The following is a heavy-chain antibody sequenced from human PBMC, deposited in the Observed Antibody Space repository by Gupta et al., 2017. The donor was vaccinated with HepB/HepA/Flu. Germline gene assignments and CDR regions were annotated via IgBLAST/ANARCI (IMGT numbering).Heavy chain of an antibody. Sequence: QVQLQQWGAGLLKPSETLTLTCAVYGVSFSGNYWSWIRQPPGKGLEWIGEINHSGSTYYNPALKRRITISIDTSKNQFSLKLSSVTAEDTAVYYCARENDFDTSGYYDHWGQGTLVTVSS. J-gene: IGHJ4*02. V-gene: IGHV4-34*01. D-gene: IGHD3-22*01. CDR3: ARENDFDTSGYYDH. CDR1: GVSFSGNY. CDR2: INHSGST.